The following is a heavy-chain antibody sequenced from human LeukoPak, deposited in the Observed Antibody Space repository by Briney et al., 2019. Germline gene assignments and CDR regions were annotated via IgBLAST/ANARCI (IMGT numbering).Heavy chain of an antibody. CDR3: ARGGYCSSTSCYRGYYYYGMDV. Sequence: SVKVSCKASGGTFSSYAISWVRQAPGQGLEWMGRIIPILGIANYAQKFQGRVTITADKSTSTAYMELSSLRSEDTAVYYCARGGYCSSTSCYRGYYYYGMDVWGQGTTVTVSS. D-gene: IGHD2-2*01. J-gene: IGHJ6*02. CDR1: GGTFSSYA. CDR2: IIPILGIA. V-gene: IGHV1-69*04.